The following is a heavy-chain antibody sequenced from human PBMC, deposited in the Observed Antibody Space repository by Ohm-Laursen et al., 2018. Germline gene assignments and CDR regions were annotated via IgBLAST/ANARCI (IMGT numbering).Heavy chain of an antibody. D-gene: IGHD5-18*01. CDR2: ISSSGSTI. V-gene: IGHV3-48*03. Sequence: SLRLSCTATGFTFSSYEMNWVRQAPGKGLEWVPYISSSGSTIYYADSVEGRFTISRDKFKNTLDLQMHGLRVEDTAVYYCARDEEYRDFYYYGMDVWGQGTTVIVSS. CDR1: GFTFSSYE. CDR3: ARDEEYRDFYYYGMDV. J-gene: IGHJ6*02.